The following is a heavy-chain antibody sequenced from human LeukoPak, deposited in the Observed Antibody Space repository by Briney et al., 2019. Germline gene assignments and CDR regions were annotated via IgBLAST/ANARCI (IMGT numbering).Heavy chain of an antibody. V-gene: IGHV1-69*01. CDR2: IIPIFGTA. J-gene: IGHJ6*03. CDR1: GGTCISYA. CDR3: ARSSRYCSSTSCYDSYYYYYMDV. Sequence: SSVKVSCKASGGTCISYAISWVRQAPGQGLEWMGGIIPIFGTANYAQKFQGRVTITSDESTSTAYMELSSLRSEDTAAYYCARSSRYCSSTSCYDSYYYYYMDVWGKGTTVTVSS. D-gene: IGHD2-2*01.